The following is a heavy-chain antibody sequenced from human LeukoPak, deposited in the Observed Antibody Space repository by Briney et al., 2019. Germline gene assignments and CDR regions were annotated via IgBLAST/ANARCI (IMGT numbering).Heavy chain of an antibody. J-gene: IGHJ4*02. D-gene: IGHD6-19*01. CDR2: IYSGGNT. V-gene: IGHV3-53*05. CDR1: GFTVSSNS. Sequence: GGSLRLSCTVSGFTVSSNSWSWVRQAPGKGLEWVSFIYSGGNTHYADSVKGRFTISRDNSKNTLFLQMNSLRGEDTAMYYCARVQGGGYRTADYWGQGTLVTVSS. CDR3: ARVQGGGYRTADY.